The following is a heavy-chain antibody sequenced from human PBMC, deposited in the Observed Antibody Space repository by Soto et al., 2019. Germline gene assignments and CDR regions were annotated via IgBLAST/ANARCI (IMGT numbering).Heavy chain of an antibody. D-gene: IGHD6-6*01. CDR3: AREYSSSSSFDY. CDR1: GGSVSSGSYY. Sequence: SETLSLTCTVSGGSVSSGSYYWSWIRQPPGKGLEWIGYIYYSGSTNYNPSLKSRVTISVDTSKNQFSLKLSSVTAADTAVHYCAREYSSSSSFDYWGQGTLVTVSS. V-gene: IGHV4-61*01. CDR2: IYYSGST. J-gene: IGHJ4*02.